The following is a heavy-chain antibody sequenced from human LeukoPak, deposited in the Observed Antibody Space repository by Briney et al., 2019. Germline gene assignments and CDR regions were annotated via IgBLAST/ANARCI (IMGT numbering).Heavy chain of an antibody. CDR1: GRSISSGGYY. D-gene: IGHD6-13*01. J-gene: IGHJ4*02. Sequence: SQTLSLTCTVSGRSISSGGYYWSCLRPHPGKALEWIGYIYYSGSTYYNPSLKSRVTISVHTSKNQFSLKLSSVTAADTAVYYCARDTAAATVDYWGQGTLVTVSS. CDR2: IYYSGST. CDR3: ARDTAAATVDY. V-gene: IGHV4-31*03.